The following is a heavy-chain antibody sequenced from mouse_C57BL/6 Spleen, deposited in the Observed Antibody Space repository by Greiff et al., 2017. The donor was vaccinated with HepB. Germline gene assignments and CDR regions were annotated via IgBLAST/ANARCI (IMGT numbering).Heavy chain of an antibody. CDR1: GYTFTSYW. CDR3: ARYYGNYYFDY. Sequence: VQLQQPGAELVMPGASVKLSCKASGYTFTSYWMHWVKQRPGQGLEWIGEIDPSDSYTNYNQKFKGKSTLTVDKSSSTAYMQLSSLTSEDSAIYYCARYYGNYYFDYWGQGTTLTVSS. CDR2: IDPSDSYT. J-gene: IGHJ2*01. D-gene: IGHD2-1*01. V-gene: IGHV1-69*01.